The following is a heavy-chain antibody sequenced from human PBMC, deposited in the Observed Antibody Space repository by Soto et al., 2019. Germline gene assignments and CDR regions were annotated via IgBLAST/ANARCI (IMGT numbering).Heavy chain of an antibody. J-gene: IGHJ6*02. D-gene: IGHD2-15*01. CDR2: IIPIFGTA. V-gene: IGHV1-69*01. CDR3: ARERGSGGINCYYYGMDV. CDR1: GGTFSSYA. Sequence: QVQLVQSGAEVKKPGSSVKVSCKASGGTFSSYAISWVRQAPGQGLEWMGGIIPIFGTANYAQKFQGRVTITADESTSTAYMELSSLRSEDTAVYYCARERGSGGINCYYYGMDVWGQGPTVTVSS.